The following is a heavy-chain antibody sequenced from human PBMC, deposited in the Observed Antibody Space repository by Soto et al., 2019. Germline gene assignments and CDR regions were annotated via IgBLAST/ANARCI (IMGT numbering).Heavy chain of an antibody. Sequence: GASVKVSCKASGYTFTSYDISWVRQATGQGLEWMGWMNPNSGNTGYAQKFQGRVTMTRNTSISTAYMELSSLRSEDTAVYYCARTMGVAIERYGLDVWGQGTTVTVSS. CDR1: GYTFTSYD. J-gene: IGHJ6*02. V-gene: IGHV1-8*01. D-gene: IGHD3-16*01. CDR3: ARTMGVAIERYGLDV. CDR2: MNPNSGNT.